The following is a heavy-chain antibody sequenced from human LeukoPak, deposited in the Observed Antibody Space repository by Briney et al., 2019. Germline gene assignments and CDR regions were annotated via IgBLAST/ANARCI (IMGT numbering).Heavy chain of an antibody. J-gene: IGHJ4*02. V-gene: IGHV1-69*05. CDR1: GGTFSSYA. CDR2: IIPIFGTA. CDR3: ARESGGVGATTPLSY. Sequence: SVKVSCXASGGTFSSYAISWVRQAPGQGLEWMGGIIPIFGTANYAQKFQGRVTITTDESTSTAYMELSSLRSEDTAVYYCARESGGVGATTPLSYWGQGTLVTVSS. D-gene: IGHD1-26*01.